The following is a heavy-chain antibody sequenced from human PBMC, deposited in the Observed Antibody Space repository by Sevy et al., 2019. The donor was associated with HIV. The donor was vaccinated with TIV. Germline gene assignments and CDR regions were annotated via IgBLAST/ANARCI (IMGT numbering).Heavy chain of an antibody. CDR3: PRETFGSRSYYDPYYYYGMDV. Sequence: SENLSLTCTVSGGSISSYYWSWIRQPPGKGLEWIGYIYYSGSTNYNPSLKSRVAISVDTSKNQFSLKLSSVTAADTAVYYCPRETFGSRSYYDPYYYYGMDVWGQGTTVTVSS. D-gene: IGHD3-10*01. V-gene: IGHV4-59*13. J-gene: IGHJ6*02. CDR1: GGSISSYY. CDR2: IYYSGST.